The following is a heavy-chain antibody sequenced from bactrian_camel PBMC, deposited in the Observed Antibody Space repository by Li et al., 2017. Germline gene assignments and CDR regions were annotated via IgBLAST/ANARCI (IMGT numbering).Heavy chain of an antibody. CDR3: AANNPGLFGN. CDR2: IADGDT. CDR1: GFTFSSYY. V-gene: IGHV3-2*01. J-gene: IGHJ6*01. D-gene: IGHD3*01. Sequence: HVQLVESGGGLVQPGGSLRLSCAASGFTFSSYYMSWVRQAPGKGLEWVSSIADGDTYYADSVKGRFTISRDNAKNTLYLQMNSLKPEDTAVYYCAANNPGLFGNWGQGTQVTVS.